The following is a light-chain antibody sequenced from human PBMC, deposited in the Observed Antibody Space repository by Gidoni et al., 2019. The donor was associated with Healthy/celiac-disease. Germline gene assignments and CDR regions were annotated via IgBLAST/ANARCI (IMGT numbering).Light chain of an antibody. Sequence: EIVMTQSPATLSVSPGERATLSCKASQDVSSNLSWYQQKPGQAPRLLIYGASTRATGIPARFSGSGSGTEFTLTISSLQSEDFAVYYCQQYNNRPFTFGPGTKVDIK. CDR1: QDVSSN. J-gene: IGKJ3*01. CDR2: GAS. V-gene: IGKV3-15*01. CDR3: QQYNNRPFT.